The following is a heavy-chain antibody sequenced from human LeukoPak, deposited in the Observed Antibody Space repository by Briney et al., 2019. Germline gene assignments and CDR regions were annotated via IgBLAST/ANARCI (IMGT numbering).Heavy chain of an antibody. D-gene: IGHD6-19*01. CDR3: ARGSDSSGWYYRQDWFDP. CDR2: INHSGST. CDR1: GGSCSGYY. Sequence: SETLSLTCAVYGGSCSGYYWSWIRQPPGKGLEWIGEINHSGSTNYNPSLKSRVTISVDTSKNQFSLKLSSVTAADTAVYHCARGSDSSGWYYRQDWFDPWGQGTLVTVSS. J-gene: IGHJ5*02. V-gene: IGHV4-34*01.